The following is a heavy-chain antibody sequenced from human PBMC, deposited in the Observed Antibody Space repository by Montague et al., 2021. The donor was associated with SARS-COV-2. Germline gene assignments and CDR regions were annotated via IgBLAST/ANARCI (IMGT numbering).Heavy chain of an antibody. CDR2: IYYSGSVST. V-gene: IGHV4-59*08. Sequence: SETLSLTCSVSGGSINNYYWGWVRQSPGKGLEWIGYIYYSGSVSTSYNPSLKSRVSISVDTSENQFSLKLTSVTAPDTAVYYCARHVPNLRAAVDYFDYWGQGTPVTVSS. CDR1: GGSINNYY. D-gene: IGHD1-14*01. J-gene: IGHJ4*02. CDR3: ARHVPNLRAAVDYFDY.